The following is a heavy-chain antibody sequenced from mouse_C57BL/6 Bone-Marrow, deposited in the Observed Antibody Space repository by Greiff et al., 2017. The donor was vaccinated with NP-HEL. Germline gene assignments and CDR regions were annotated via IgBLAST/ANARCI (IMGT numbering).Heavy chain of an antibody. CDR2: IDPEDGET. J-gene: IGHJ4*01. CDR1: GFNIRDYY. Sequence: EVQLQQSGAELVKPGASVKLSCTASGFNIRDYYMHWVKQRTEKGLEWIGRIDPEDGETKYAAKFQGRVTITADTSSNTAYRQLSSLTSEDTAMYYCAREYYCSIPYYAMDDWGQVASVTVS. CDR3: AREYYCSIPYYAMDD. D-gene: IGHD1-1*01. V-gene: IGHV14-2*01.